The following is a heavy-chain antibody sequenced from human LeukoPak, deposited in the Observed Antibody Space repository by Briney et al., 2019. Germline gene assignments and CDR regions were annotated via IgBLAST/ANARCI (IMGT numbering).Heavy chain of an antibody. CDR2: ISGSGGST. V-gene: IGHV3-23*01. CDR1: GFTFSSYS. D-gene: IGHD6-13*01. Sequence: GGSLRLSCAASGFTFSSYSMNWVRQAPGKGLEWVSAISGSGGSTYYADSVKGRFTISRDNSKNTLYLQMNSLRAEDTAVYYCATLPGIAAAGTWFDPWGQGTLVTVSS. J-gene: IGHJ5*02. CDR3: ATLPGIAAAGTWFDP.